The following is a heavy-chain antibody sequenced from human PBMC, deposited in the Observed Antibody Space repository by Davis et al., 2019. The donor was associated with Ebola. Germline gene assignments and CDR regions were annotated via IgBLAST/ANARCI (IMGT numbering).Heavy chain of an antibody. Sequence: SVKVSCKASGGTFSSYAISWVRQAPGQGLEWMGGIIPIFGTANYAQKFQGRVTITADESTSTAYMELRSLRSDDTAVYYCARGGSSSWYVGWFDPWGQGTLVTVSS. J-gene: IGHJ5*02. V-gene: IGHV1-69*13. CDR2: IIPIFGTA. CDR1: GGTFSSYA. CDR3: ARGGSSSWYVGWFDP. D-gene: IGHD6-13*01.